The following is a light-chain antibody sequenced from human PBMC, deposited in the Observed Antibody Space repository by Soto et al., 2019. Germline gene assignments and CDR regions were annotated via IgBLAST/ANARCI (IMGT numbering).Light chain of an antibody. CDR1: QSVSSSY. J-gene: IGKJ5*01. CDR2: DAS. Sequence: EGVLPSSPDTISFAPVERAKLYVRCSQSVSSSYLAWYQQKPGLAPRLLIYDASSRATGIPDRFSGSGSGTDFTLTISRLEPEDFAVYYCQKYGSSPITCGKGPRRAIK. CDR3: QKYGSSPIT. V-gene: IGKV3D-20*01.